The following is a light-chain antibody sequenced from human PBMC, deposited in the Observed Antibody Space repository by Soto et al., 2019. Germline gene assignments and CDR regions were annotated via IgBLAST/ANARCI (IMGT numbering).Light chain of an antibody. CDR3: QHYNEYPLT. Sequence: DIEMTQSPFTLSASVGDRVTITCRASQSISTNLAWYQQKPGKTPNLLMYKASTLQSGVPSRFSGSGFGTEFTLTVNSLQPDDFATYFCQHYNEYPLTFGGGTKVEIK. V-gene: IGKV1-5*03. CDR1: QSISTN. J-gene: IGKJ4*01. CDR2: KAS.